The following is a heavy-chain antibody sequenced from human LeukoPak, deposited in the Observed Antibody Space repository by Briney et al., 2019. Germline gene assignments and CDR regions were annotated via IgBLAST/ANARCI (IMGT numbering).Heavy chain of an antibody. CDR2: IYSGGST. D-gene: IGHD2-15*01. V-gene: IGHV3-53*01. J-gene: IGHJ6*04. CDR1: GFTVSSNY. CDR3: ARDSHALLPHYYYYYGMDV. Sequence: GGSLRLSCAASGFTVSSNYMSWVRQAPGKGLEWVSVIYSGGSTYYADSVKGRFTISRDNSKNTPYLQMNSLRTEDTAVYYCARDSHALLPHYYYYYGMDVWGKGTTITVSS.